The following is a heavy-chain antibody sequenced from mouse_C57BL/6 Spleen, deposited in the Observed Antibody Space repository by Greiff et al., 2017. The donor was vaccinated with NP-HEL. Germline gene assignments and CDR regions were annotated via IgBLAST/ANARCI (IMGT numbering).Heavy chain of an antibody. J-gene: IGHJ4*01. Sequence: VQLQQSGPELVKPGASVKISCKASGYTFTDYYMNWVKQSHGKSLEWIGDINPNNGGTSYKQKFKGKATLTVDKSSSTAYMELRSLTSEDSAVYYCARWVVTTPYYYAMDYWGQGTSVTVSS. CDR3: ARWVVTTPYYYAMDY. V-gene: IGHV1-26*01. CDR2: INPNNGGT. CDR1: GYTFTDYY. D-gene: IGHD2-1*01.